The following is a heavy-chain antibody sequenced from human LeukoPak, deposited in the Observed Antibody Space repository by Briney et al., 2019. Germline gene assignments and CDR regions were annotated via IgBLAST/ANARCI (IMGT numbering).Heavy chain of an antibody. J-gene: IGHJ4*02. CDR1: GFTVDSSY. D-gene: IGHD3-22*01. CDR3: ARGDDSGYYDYFDY. CDR2: IYTGGNT. V-gene: IGHV3-53*01. Sequence: PGGSLRLSCAASGFTVDSSYLSWVRQAPVKGLEWVSTIYTGGNTYYAASVKGRFTISRDFSKNTVFLHMNSLRAEDTAMYYCARGDDSGYYDYFDYWGQGALVTVSS.